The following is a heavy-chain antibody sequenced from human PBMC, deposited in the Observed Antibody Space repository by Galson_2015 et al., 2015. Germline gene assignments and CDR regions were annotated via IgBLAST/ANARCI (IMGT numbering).Heavy chain of an antibody. V-gene: IGHV3-7*05. CDR3: VRTTSQGFSSSWFGY. D-gene: IGHD6-13*01. J-gene: IGHJ5*01. CDR1: GFTFNNYW. CDR2: IGQDGSEK. Sequence: SLRLSCAASGFTFNNYWMTWVRQAPGKGLEWVANIGQDGSEKYYVGSVKGRFTISRDNAQKSLYLQMSSLRAEDTAVYYCVRTTSQGFSSSWFGYWGQGTLVTVSS.